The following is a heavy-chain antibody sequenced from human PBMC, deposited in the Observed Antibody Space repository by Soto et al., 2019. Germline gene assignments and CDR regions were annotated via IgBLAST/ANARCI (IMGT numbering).Heavy chain of an antibody. CDR1: GFTFSDYG. CDR3: AKGWPWYSSGWFPFDL. Sequence: PVGSLRLSCAASGFTFSDYGMHWVRQAPGKGLEWVAVISYEGSNKNYADSVKGRFTISRDNSKNTVDLHMNSLRAEDTAVYYCAKGWPWYSSGWFPFDLWGQGTMVTVSS. CDR2: ISYEGSNK. D-gene: IGHD6-13*01. J-gene: IGHJ3*01. V-gene: IGHV3-30*18.